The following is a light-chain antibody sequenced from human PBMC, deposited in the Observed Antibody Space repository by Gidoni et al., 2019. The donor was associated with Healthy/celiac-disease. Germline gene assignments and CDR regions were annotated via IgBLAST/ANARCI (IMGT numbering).Light chain of an antibody. J-gene: IGKJ2*01. CDR1: QDISNY. CDR2: DAS. V-gene: IGKV1-33*01. CDR3: QQYDNLPPYT. Sequence: DIQMTQSPSSLSASVGDRVTITCQASQDISNYLNWYQQKPGKAPKRLIYDASNLEKGVPSRFSGSGSGTDFTFTISSLQPEDIATYYCQQYDNLPPYTFGQGTKLEIK.